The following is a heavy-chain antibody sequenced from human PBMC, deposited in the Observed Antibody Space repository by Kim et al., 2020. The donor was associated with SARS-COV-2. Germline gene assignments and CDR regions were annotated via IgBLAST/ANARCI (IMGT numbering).Heavy chain of an antibody. J-gene: IGHJ4*02. V-gene: IGHV3-74*01. D-gene: IGHD6-19*01. CDR2: ISADGSNT. Sequence: GGSLRLSCAVSGFTFNTYGMHWVRQAPGKGLEWLSRISADGSNTSYADSVKGRFTISRDTAKNTMYLQMNSLRAEDTAVYYCASHRGGWHSAYWGQGILVSVSS. CDR3: ASHRGGWHSAY. CDR1: GFTFNTYG.